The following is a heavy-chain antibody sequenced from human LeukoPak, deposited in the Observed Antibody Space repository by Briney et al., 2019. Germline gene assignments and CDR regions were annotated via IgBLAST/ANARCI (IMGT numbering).Heavy chain of an antibody. CDR3: AKDQGDGYNNLFDC. V-gene: IGHV3-33*06. CDR2: IWYDGSNK. D-gene: IGHD5-24*01. J-gene: IGHJ4*02. Sequence: PGGSVTLSCAASRFTFRSYGMHLLRLAPATGREWAGVIWYDGSNKYYAVSVKGRFTIPRDHSKNPLHLQMKGLRAEDTGVYYCAKDQGDGYNNLFDCWGQGTLVTAPS. CDR1: RFTFRSYG.